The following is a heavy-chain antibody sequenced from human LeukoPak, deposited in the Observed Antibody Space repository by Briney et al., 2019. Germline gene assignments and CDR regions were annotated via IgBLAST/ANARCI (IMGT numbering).Heavy chain of an antibody. CDR3: ARTPCSGGSCYSRWYFDL. CDR2: INPNSGGT. V-gene: IGHV1-2*04. CDR1: GYTFTSYY. D-gene: IGHD2-15*01. Sequence: ASVKVSCKASGYTFTSYYMHWVRQAPGQGLEWMGWINPNSGGTDYAQKFQGWVTMTRDTSISTAYMELSRLRSDDTAVYYCARTPCSGGSCYSRWYFDLWGRGTLVTVSS. J-gene: IGHJ2*01.